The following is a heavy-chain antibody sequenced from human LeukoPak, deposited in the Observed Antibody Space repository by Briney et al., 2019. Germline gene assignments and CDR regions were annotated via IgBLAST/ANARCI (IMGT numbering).Heavy chain of an antibody. Sequence: GASVKVSCKASGYTFTSYAMNWVRQAPGQGLEWMGGIIPIFGTANYAQKFQGRVTITTDESTSTAYMELSSLRSEDTAVYYCAREWGGYDTIHFDYWGQGTLVTVSS. CDR2: IIPIFGTA. CDR1: GYTFTSYA. V-gene: IGHV1-69*05. J-gene: IGHJ4*02. CDR3: AREWGGYDTIHFDY. D-gene: IGHD5-12*01.